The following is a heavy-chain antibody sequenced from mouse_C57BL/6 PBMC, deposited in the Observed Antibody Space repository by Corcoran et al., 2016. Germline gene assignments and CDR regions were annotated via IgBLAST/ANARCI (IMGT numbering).Heavy chain of an antibody. V-gene: IGHV9-3*01. Sequence: QIQLVQSGPELKKPGETVKISCKASGYTFTTYGMSWVKQAPGKGLKGMGWINTYSGVPTYADDFKGRFAFSLETSASTAYLQINNLKNEDTATYFCASKYYSNYYAMDYWGQGTSVTVSS. CDR1: GYTFTTYG. J-gene: IGHJ4*01. CDR3: ASKYYSNYYAMDY. D-gene: IGHD2-5*01. CDR2: INTYSGVP.